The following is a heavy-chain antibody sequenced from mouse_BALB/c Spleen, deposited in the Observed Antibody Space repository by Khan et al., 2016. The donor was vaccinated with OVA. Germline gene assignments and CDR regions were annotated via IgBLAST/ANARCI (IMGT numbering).Heavy chain of an antibody. V-gene: IGHV3-2*02. CDR3: ARSGTISTVVATDFDS. Sequence: EVQLQESGPGPVKPSQSLSLTCTVTGYSITSDYAWNWIRQFPGNKLEWMGYIKYSGSTSYNPSLKSRISITRNTSQNQFFLQLSSVTTEDTATYYCARSGTISTVVATDFDSWRQGTTLTVSS. CDR1: GYSITSDYA. CDR2: IKYSGST. J-gene: IGHJ2*01. D-gene: IGHD1-1*01.